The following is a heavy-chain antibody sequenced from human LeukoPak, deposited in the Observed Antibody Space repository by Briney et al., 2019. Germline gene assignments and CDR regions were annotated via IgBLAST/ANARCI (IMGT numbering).Heavy chain of an antibody. Sequence: SETLSLTCTVSGGSISSYYWSWIRQPAGKGLEWIGRIYTSGSTNYNPSLKSRVTISVDRSKNQFSLKLSSVTAADTAVYYCARDIPPRDIVVVPAAMKGGPYNWFDPWGQGTLVTVSS. CDR3: ARDIPPRDIVVVPAAMKGGPYNWFDP. CDR1: GGSISSYY. J-gene: IGHJ5*02. D-gene: IGHD2-2*01. V-gene: IGHV4-4*07. CDR2: IYTSGST.